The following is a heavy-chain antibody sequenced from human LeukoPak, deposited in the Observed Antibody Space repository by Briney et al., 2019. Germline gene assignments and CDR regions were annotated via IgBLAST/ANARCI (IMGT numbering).Heavy chain of an antibody. Sequence: SETLSLTCTVSGGSISSYYWSWIRQPPGKGLEWIGYIYYSGSTNYNPSLKSRVTISVDTSKNQFSLKLSSVTAADTAVYYCARSSRGYFDYWGQGTLVTVSS. D-gene: IGHD6-13*01. CDR1: GGSISSYY. CDR2: IYYSGST. V-gene: IGHV4-59*01. J-gene: IGHJ4*02. CDR3: ARSSRGYFDY.